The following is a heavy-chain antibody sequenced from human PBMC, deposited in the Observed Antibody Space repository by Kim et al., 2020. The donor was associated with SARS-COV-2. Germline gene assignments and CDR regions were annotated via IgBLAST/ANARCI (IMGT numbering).Heavy chain of an antibody. J-gene: IGHJ4*01. V-gene: IGHV3-7*04. CDR3: TRVVADPPYRKDY. D-gene: IGHD1-26*01. Sequence: GGSLRLSCSASGFSFINFWMGWVRQTPGKGLEWVANIKYDGSETYYAESVKGRFTISRDNGENSVYLQMNSLRAADTGVYYCTRVVADPPYRKDYWG. CDR1: GFSFINFW. CDR2: IKYDGSET.